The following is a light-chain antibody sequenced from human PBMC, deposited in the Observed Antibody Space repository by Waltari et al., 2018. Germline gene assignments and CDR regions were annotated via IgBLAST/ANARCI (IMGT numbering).Light chain of an antibody. V-gene: IGKV1-33*01. J-gene: IGKJ4*01. CDR3: QQYDNLPPLT. CDR2: YAS. CDR1: QDISNY. Sequence: DIQMTQSPSSLSASVGDRVTITCQASQDISNYLNWYQQKPGKAPKLLIYYASNLETGVPSRFSGSGSGTDFTFTISSLQPEDIATYYCQQYDNLPPLTFGGGTEVEIK.